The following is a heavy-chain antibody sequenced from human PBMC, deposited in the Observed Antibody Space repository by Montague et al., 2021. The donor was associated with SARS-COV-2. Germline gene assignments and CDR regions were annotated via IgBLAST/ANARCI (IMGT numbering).Heavy chain of an antibody. Sequence: SLRLSLAASGFPFPDYAMHWVRQAPGKDLEWDSGINWNGNSRGYADSVKGRFTISRDNAANSLFLQMSSLRPEDTALYYCAAATYGSIAYWGQGNLVTVSS. D-gene: IGHD3-10*01. CDR3: AAATYGSIAY. V-gene: IGHV3-9*01. J-gene: IGHJ4*02. CDR1: GFPFPDYA. CDR2: INWNGNSR.